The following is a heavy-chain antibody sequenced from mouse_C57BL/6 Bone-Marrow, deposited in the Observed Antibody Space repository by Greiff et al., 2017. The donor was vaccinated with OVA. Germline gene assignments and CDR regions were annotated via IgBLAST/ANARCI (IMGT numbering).Heavy chain of an antibody. CDR1: GFTFSSYG. D-gene: IGHD2-5*01. Sequence: EVQGVESGGDLVKPGGSLKLSCAASGFTFSSYGMSWVRQTPDKRLEWVATISSGGSYTYYPDSVKGRFTISRDNAKNTLYLQMSSLKSEDTAMYYCARGSNWFAYWGQGTLVTVSA. V-gene: IGHV5-6*01. J-gene: IGHJ3*01. CDR3: ARGSNWFAY. CDR2: ISSGGSYT.